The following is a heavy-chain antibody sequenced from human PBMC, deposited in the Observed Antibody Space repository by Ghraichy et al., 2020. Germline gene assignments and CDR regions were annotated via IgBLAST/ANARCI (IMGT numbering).Heavy chain of an antibody. CDR1: GFTFSSYA. CDR3: AKDDYEAVAGLGMVDY. J-gene: IGHJ4*02. CDR2: ISGSGGST. Sequence: GSLRLSCAASGFTFSSYAMSWVRQAPGKGLEWVSAISGSGGSTYYADSVKGRFTISRDNSKNTLYLQMNSLRAEDTAVYYCAKDDYEAVAGLGMVDYWGQGTLVTVSS. V-gene: IGHV3-23*01. D-gene: IGHD6-19*01.